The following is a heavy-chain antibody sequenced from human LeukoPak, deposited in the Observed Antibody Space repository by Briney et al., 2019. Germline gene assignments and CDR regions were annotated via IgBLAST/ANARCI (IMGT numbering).Heavy chain of an antibody. Sequence: PSETLSLTCAVYGGSFSGYYWSWIRQPPGKGLEWIGEINHSGSTNYNPSLKSRVTISVDTSKNQFSLKLSSVTAADTAVYYCARGLRYFDWLSPHFDYWGQGTLVTVSS. CDR1: GGSFSGYY. CDR2: INHSGST. D-gene: IGHD3-9*01. V-gene: IGHV4-34*01. J-gene: IGHJ4*02. CDR3: ARGLRYFDWLSPHFDY.